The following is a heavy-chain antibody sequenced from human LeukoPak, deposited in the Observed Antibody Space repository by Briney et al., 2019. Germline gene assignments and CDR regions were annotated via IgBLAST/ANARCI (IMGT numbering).Heavy chain of an antibody. CDR2: INPNSGGT. CDR1: GYTFSDYY. V-gene: IGHV1-2*02. Sequence: ASVKVSCKASGYTFSDYYMHWVRQAPGQGLEWMGWINPNSGGTNYAQKFQGRVTMTRDTSISTASMELSRLRSDDRAVYYCAREELSGSSTSCCSGLGYWGQGALVTVSS. CDR3: AREELSGSSTSCCSGLGY. J-gene: IGHJ4*02. D-gene: IGHD2-2*01.